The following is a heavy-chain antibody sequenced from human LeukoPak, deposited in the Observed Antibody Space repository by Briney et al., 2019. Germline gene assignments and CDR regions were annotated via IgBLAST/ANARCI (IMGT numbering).Heavy chain of an antibody. Sequence: PGGSLRLSCAASGFIFKSYEMNWVRQAPGKGLEWISYSSSSGTTTHYADSVKGRFTMSRDNAESSLYLQMNSLSVEDTAIYYCARYSIAGHYRSRDGWGQGTLVTVSS. V-gene: IGHV3-48*03. CDR2: SSSSGTTT. J-gene: IGHJ4*02. CDR3: ARYSIAGHYRSRDG. D-gene: IGHD1-26*01. CDR1: GFIFKSYE.